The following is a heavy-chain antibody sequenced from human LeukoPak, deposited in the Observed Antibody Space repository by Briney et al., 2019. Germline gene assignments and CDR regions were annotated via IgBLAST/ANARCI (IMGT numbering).Heavy chain of an antibody. CDR1: GDSISSYY. V-gene: IGHV4-4*07. D-gene: IGHD1-26*01. CDR3: ARATYSGDTSYVFDY. CDR2: LYASGTT. Sequence: SETLPLTCTVSGDSISSYYWNWFRQPAGKGLEWIGRLYASGTTSYNPSLESRVSMSLDTSKNQFSLKLNSVTAADTAVYYCARATYSGDTSYVFDYWGQGTLVSVSS. J-gene: IGHJ4*02.